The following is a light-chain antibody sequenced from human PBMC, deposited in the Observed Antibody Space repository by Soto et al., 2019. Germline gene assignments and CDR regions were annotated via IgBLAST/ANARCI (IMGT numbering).Light chain of an antibody. V-gene: IGLV3-25*02. CDR1: ALPKQY. J-gene: IGLJ1*01. CDR3: QSADTSGTYV. CDR2: KDS. Sequence: SYELTQPPSLSVSPGQTARITCSGAALPKQYAHWYQQKPGQAPVLVIYKDSERPSGIPERFSGSSSGTTVTLTISGVQAEDEADYYCQSADTSGTYVFGAGTKLTVL.